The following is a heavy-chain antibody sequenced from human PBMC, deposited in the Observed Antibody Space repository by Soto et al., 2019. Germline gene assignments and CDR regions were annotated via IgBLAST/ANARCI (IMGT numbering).Heavy chain of an antibody. CDR2: SSWDDEK. J-gene: IGHJ4*02. CDR1: GFSLSSSEAG. D-gene: IGHD1-26*01. V-gene: IGHV2-5*02. CDR3: AHRYGGNYYRLYVDY. Sequence: QITLKESGPTLVKPTQTLTVTCTFSGFSLSSSEAGVGWIRQSPGQAPDWLALSSWDDEKRYNPGLKSSLTITKDTSKNQVVLTMHDLDPVDTATYFCAHRYGGNYYRLYVDYWGQGTLVTVSS.